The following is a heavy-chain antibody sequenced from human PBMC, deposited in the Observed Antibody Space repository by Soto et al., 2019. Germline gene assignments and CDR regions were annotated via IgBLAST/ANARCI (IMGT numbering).Heavy chain of an antibody. Sequence: QVQLVESGGGVVQPGRSLRLSCAASGFTFSSCGMHWVRQAPGKGLEWVAVIWYDGSNKYYVDSVKGRFTISRDNSKNTLYLQMNSLRAEDTAVYYCAGGGDYLTYWGQGTLVTVSS. CDR3: AGGGDYLTY. J-gene: IGHJ4*02. CDR1: GFTFSSCG. V-gene: IGHV3-33*01. CDR2: IWYDGSNK. D-gene: IGHD2-21*02.